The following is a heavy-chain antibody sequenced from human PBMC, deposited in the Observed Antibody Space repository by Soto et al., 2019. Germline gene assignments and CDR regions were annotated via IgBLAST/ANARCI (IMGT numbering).Heavy chain of an antibody. Sequence: SETLSLTCAVYGGSFSGYYWSWIRQPPGKGLEWVGEINHSGSTNYNPSLKSRVTISVDTSKNQFSLKLSSVTAADTAVYYCARHDRYSYGSKLDYWGQGTLVTVSS. D-gene: IGHD5-18*01. J-gene: IGHJ4*02. CDR1: GGSFSGYY. V-gene: IGHV4-34*01. CDR2: INHSGST. CDR3: ARHDRYSYGSKLDY.